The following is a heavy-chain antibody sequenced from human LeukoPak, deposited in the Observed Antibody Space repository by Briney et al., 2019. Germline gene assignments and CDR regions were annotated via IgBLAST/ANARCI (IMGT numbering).Heavy chain of an antibody. CDR3: ARDQYYYDSSGYLSYFDY. D-gene: IGHD3-22*01. CDR2: IYYSGST. Sequence: SETLSLTCTVSGGSISSSSYYWGWIRQPPGKGLEWIGSIYYSGSTYYNPSLKSRVTISVDTSKNQFSLKLSSVTAADTAVYYCARDQYYYDSSGYLSYFDYWGQGTLATVSS. V-gene: IGHV4-39*07. CDR1: GGSISSSSYY. J-gene: IGHJ4*02.